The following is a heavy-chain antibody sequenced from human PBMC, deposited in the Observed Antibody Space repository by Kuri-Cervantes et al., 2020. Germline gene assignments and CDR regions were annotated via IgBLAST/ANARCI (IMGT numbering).Heavy chain of an antibody. D-gene: IGHD6-19*01. J-gene: IGHJ4*02. CDR3: AKTARDGSSGWYNY. CDR2: ISSSSSTI. V-gene: IGHV3-48*01. Sequence: GESLKISCAASGFTFSSYSMNWVRQAPGKGLEWVSYISSSSSTIYYADSVKGRFTISRDNAKNSLYLQMNSLRAEDTAVYYCAKTARDGSSGWYNYWGQGTLVTVSS. CDR1: GFTFSSYS.